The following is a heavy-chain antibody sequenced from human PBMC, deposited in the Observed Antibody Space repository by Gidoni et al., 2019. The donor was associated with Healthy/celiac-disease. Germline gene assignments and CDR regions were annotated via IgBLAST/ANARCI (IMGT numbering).Heavy chain of an antibody. CDR3: AKEVLRYFDWLDY. CDR1: GFTFSSYG. CDR2: ISYDGSNK. V-gene: IGHV3-30*18. Sequence: QVQLVESGGGVVQPGGSLRLSCAASGFTFSSYGRHWVRPAPGKGLEWVAVISYDGSNKYYADSVKGRFTISRDNSKNTLYLQMNSLRAEDTAVYYCAKEVLRYFDWLDYWGQGTLVTVSS. J-gene: IGHJ4*02. D-gene: IGHD3-9*01.